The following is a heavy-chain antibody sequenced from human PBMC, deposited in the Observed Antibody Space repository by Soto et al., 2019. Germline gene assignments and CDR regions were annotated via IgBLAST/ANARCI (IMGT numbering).Heavy chain of an antibody. CDR1: GFTFSSYV. J-gene: IGHJ4*01. CDR2: ISSNGGTT. V-gene: IGHV3-64*01. D-gene: IGHD1-7*01. Sequence: EVQLAESGGGMVQPGGSLRLSCVASGFTFSSYVMHWVRKAPGKGLEYVSSISSNGGTTYYGNSVKGRFTISRDNSKNTLYLQMGSLRAEDMAVYYCVTRVSWNYDYWGHGILVTVS. CDR3: VTRVSWNYDY.